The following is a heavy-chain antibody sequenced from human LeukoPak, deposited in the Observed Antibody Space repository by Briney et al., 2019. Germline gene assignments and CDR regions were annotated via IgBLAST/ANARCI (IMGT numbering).Heavy chain of an antibody. D-gene: IGHD3-10*01. CDR2: IIPIFGTA. V-gene: IGHV1-69*01. Sequence: SVKVSCKASGGTFSSYAISWVRQAPGQGLEWMGGIIPIFGTANYAQKFQGRVTVTADESTSTAYMELSSLRSEDTAVYYCARGYYGSGSHYFDYWGQGTLVTVSS. CDR1: GGTFSSYA. J-gene: IGHJ4*02. CDR3: ARGYYGSGSHYFDY.